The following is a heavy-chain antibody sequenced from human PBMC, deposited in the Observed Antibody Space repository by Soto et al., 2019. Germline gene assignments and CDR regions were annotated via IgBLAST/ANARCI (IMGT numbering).Heavy chain of an antibody. CDR3: AREGPRPYYYSGMDV. J-gene: IGHJ6*02. D-gene: IGHD6-6*01. CDR1: GYTFSTSG. Sequence: QAQLEQSGAEVKKPGASVKVSCKSSGYTFSTSGISWVRQAPGQGLEWMGWISTYNGDANYAQRFQGRVTLTTNTSTSTTFMELRSLRSDDTAVYYCAREGPRPYYYSGMDVWGQGTPVTVSS. CDR2: ISTYNGDA. V-gene: IGHV1-18*01.